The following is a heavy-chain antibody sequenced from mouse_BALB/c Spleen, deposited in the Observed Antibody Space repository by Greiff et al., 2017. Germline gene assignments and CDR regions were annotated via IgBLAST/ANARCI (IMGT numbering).Heavy chain of an antibody. J-gene: IGHJ4*01. CDR1: GFTFSSYA. D-gene: IGHD2-14*01. CDR3: ARGGYQGDYAMDD. V-gene: IGHV5-6-5*01. Sequence: EVKLMESGGGLVKPGGSLKLSCAASGFTFSSYAMSWVRQTPEKRLEWVASISSGGSTYYPDSVKGRFTISRDNARNILYLQMSSLRSEDTAMYYCARGGYQGDYAMDDWGQGTSVTVSS. CDR2: ISSGGST.